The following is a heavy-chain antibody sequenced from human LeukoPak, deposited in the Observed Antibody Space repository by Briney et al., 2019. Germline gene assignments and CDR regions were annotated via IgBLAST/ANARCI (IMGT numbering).Heavy chain of an antibody. CDR2: ISYDGSNK. J-gene: IGHJ4*02. V-gene: IGHV3-30*18. CDR1: GFTFSSYG. CDR3: AKDPPSQGVVRSEAFDY. D-gene: IGHD3-10*01. Sequence: GGSLRLSCAASGFTFSSYGMHWVRQAPGKGLEWVAVISYDGSNKYYADSVKGRFTISRDNSKNTLYLQMNSLRAEDTAVYYCAKDPPSQGVVRSEAFDYWGQGTLVTVSS.